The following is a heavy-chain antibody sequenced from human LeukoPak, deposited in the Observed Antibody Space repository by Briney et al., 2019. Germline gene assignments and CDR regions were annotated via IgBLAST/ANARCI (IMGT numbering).Heavy chain of an antibody. D-gene: IGHD3-9*01. CDR3: ARHSGDLLTGYYLRWFDP. Sequence: SETLSLTCSVSGGSISSSPNSWGWVRQPPGKGLEWIGSISYSGSTYYNPSLKSRVTISAGTSKNQVSLKVSSVTAADTAVYYCARHSGDLLTGYYLRWFDPWGQGILVTVSS. CDR2: ISYSGST. J-gene: IGHJ5*02. CDR1: GGSISSSPNS. V-gene: IGHV4-39*01.